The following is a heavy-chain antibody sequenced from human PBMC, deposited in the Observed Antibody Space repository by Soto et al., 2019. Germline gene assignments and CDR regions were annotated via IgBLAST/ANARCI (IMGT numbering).Heavy chain of an antibody. D-gene: IGHD3-10*01. V-gene: IGHV5-51*01. CDR3: ARAYYYGSGSYYYYGMDV. CDR2: IYPGDSDT. CDR1: GYSFTSYW. Sequence: EESLKISCKGSGYSFTSYWIGWVRQMPGKGLEWMGIIYPGDSDTRYSPSFQGQVTISADKSISTAYLQWSSLKASDTAMYYCARAYYYGSGSYYYYGMDVWGQGTTVTVSS. J-gene: IGHJ6*02.